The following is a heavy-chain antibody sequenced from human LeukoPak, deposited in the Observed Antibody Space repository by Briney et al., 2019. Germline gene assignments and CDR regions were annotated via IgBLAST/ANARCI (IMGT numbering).Heavy chain of an antibody. CDR2: ISHDGSES. Sequence: GGSLRLSCAASGFTFSSHAMVWVRQAPGKGLEWVSFISHDGSESFHTESVKGRFTISRDNFKNTVDLQVSGLKEEDTAVYYSARDWGQRGVGATLANWGQGTLVIVSS. CDR3: ARDWGQRGVGATLAN. D-gene: IGHD1-26*01. J-gene: IGHJ4*02. CDR1: GFTFSSHA. V-gene: IGHV3-30*10.